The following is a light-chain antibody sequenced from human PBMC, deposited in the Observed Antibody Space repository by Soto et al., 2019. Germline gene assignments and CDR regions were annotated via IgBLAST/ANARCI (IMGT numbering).Light chain of an antibody. CDR1: SGDVGAYNF. Sequence: QSALTQPASVSGSPGQSITISCAGTSGDVGAYNFVSWYQQHPGKAPKLMLYDVSKRPSGVSERFSASKSGNTASLTISGLQGEDEADYYCSSYTSSRTLYVFGTGTKLTVL. CDR3: SSYTSSRTLYV. CDR2: DVS. V-gene: IGLV2-14*01. J-gene: IGLJ1*01.